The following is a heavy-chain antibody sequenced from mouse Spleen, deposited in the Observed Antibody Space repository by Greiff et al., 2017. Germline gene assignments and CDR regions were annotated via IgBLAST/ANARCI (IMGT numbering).Heavy chain of an antibody. Sequence: VQVVESGPELVKPGASVKISCKASGYAFSSSWMHWVKQRPGTGLEWIGRLYPGDGDTNYNGKFKGNATLTAEKSSSTSDKQLSSLTSEDSAVYYCATTVKSYFDYWGQGTTRTVSS. CDR1: GYAFSSSW. D-gene: IGHD1-1*01. CDR3: ATTVKSYFDY. V-gene: IGHV1-82*01. CDR2: LYPGDGDT. J-gene: IGHJ2*01.